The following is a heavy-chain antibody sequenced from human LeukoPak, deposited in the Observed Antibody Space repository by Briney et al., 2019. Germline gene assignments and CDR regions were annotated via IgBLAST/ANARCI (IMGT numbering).Heavy chain of an antibody. D-gene: IGHD1-26*01. Sequence: ASVKVSCKASGYMFTTYDISWVRQAPGQGLEWMGWISTGTGDTNYAQKFQDRVTMTIDTSANTAHMELRSLRSDDTAVYYCARAGAGALLIWFLGDGMDVWGQGTTVTVSS. CDR3: ARAGAGALLIWFLGDGMDV. J-gene: IGHJ6*02. CDR1: GYMFTTYD. CDR2: ISTGTGDT. V-gene: IGHV1-18*01.